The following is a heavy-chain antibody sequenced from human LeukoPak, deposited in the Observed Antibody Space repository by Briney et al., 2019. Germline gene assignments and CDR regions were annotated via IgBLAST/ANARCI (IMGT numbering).Heavy chain of an antibody. V-gene: IGHV1-69*13. CDR3: ARSRGSCYSCGDY. D-gene: IGHD2-15*01. CDR1: GGTFIRYA. J-gene: IGHJ4*02. Sequence: ASVKVSCKASGGTFIRYAVNWVRQAPGQGLEWMGGIIPIFGTANYAQKFQGRVTITADESTSTAYMELSSLRPEDTAVYYCARSRGSCYSCGDYWGQGTLVTVSS. CDR2: IIPIFGTA.